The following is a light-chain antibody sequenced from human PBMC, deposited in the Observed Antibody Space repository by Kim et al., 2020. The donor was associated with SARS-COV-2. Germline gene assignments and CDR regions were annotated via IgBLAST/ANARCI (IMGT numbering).Light chain of an antibody. J-gene: IGLJ3*02. V-gene: IGLV1-44*01. Sequence: GQRVTISCSGRSANIGSNNINWYQHLPGTAPKLLSYSNNERPSGVPDRFSGSKSDTSASLAIIWLQSEDETDYYCAAWDDSLDAWVFGGGTQLTVL. CDR1: SANIGSNN. CDR2: SNN. CDR3: AAWDDSLDAWV.